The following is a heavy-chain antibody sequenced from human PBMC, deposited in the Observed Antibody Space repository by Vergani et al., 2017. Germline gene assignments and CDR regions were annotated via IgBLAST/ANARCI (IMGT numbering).Heavy chain of an antibody. CDR2: ISNDGRHT. CDR3: RGEMDV. CDR1: GFIFNDYG. J-gene: IGHJ6*04. Sequence: QVQLVESGGGVVQPGGSLRLSCAASGFIFNDYGLHWVRQAPGKGLEWVALISNDGRHTYYADSVRGRFSISRDNSKNTLYLQMNSLRTEDTANYYCRGEMDVWGKGTTVTVSS. V-gene: IGHV3-30*19.